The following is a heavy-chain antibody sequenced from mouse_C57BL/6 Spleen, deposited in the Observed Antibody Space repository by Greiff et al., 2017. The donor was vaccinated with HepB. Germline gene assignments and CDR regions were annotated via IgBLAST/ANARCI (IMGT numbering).Heavy chain of an antibody. V-gene: IGHV5-17*01. J-gene: IGHJ4*01. CDR3: ARIYYGSSYVGAYAMDY. CDR2: ISSGSSTI. D-gene: IGHD1-1*01. Sequence: EVQGVESGGGLVKPGGSLKLSCAASGFTFSDYGMHWVRQAPEKGLEWVAYISSGSSTIYYADTVKGRFTISRDNAKNTLFLQMTSLRSEDTAMYYCARIYYGSSYVGAYAMDYWGQGTSVTVSS. CDR1: GFTFSDYG.